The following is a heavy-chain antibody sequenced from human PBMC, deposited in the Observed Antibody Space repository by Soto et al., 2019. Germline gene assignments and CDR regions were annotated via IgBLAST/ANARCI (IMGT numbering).Heavy chain of an antibody. D-gene: IGHD4-17*01. J-gene: IGHJ5*02. CDR1: GYTFTSYD. CDR2: MNPNSGNT. V-gene: IGHV1-8*01. Sequence: QVQLVQSGAEVKKPGASVKVSCKASGYTFTSYDINWVRQATGQGLEWMGWMNPNSGNTGYAQKFQGSVTMTRNTSISTAYMELSSLRSEDTAVYYCARERLYGGNSGCWFDPWGQGTLVTVSS. CDR3: ARERLYGGNSGCWFDP.